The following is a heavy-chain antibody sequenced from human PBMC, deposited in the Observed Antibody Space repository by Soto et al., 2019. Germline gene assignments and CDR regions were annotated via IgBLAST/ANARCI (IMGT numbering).Heavy chain of an antibody. V-gene: IGHV4-59*01. CDR1: GGSISSYY. CDR2: IYYSGST. J-gene: IGHJ6*02. CDR3: ARDGQPQKNTAIRTTNGMDV. Sequence: SETLSLTCTVSGGSISSYYWSWIRQPPGKGLEWIGYIYYSGSTNYNPSLKSRVTISVDTSKNQFSLKLSSVTAADTAVYYCARDGQPQKNTAIRTTNGMDVWGQGTTVTVSS. D-gene: IGHD5-18*01.